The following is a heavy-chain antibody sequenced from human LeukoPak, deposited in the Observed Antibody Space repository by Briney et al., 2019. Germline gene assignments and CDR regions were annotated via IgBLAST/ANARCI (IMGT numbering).Heavy chain of an antibody. CDR1: GGSFSGYY. Sequence: SETLSLTCAVYGGSFSGYYWSWIRQPPGQGLEWIGEINHSGSTNYNPSLTSRVTISVDTSKNQFSLKLSSVPAPDPARFYFAGRTVVRSRAFDIWGQGTMVTVSS. D-gene: IGHD4-23*01. V-gene: IGHV4-34*01. CDR3: AGRTVVRSRAFDI. J-gene: IGHJ3*02. CDR2: INHSGST.